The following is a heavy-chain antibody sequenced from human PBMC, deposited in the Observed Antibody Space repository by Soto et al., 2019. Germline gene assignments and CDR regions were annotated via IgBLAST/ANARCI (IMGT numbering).Heavy chain of an antibody. D-gene: IGHD3-22*01. V-gene: IGHV1-3*01. Sequence: ASVKVSCKASGYTFTTYALHWVRQAPGQRLEWMGWINAGNGNTKYSQKFQARVTITRDTSASTTYMELSSLTSEDTAVYYCARDQGYFDSGGYYFPWGQGTLVPVSS. CDR2: INAGNGNT. J-gene: IGHJ5*02. CDR3: ARDQGYFDSGGYYFP. CDR1: GYTFTTYA.